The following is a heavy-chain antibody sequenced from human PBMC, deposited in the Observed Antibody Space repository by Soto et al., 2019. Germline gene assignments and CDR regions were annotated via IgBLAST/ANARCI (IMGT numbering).Heavy chain of an antibody. D-gene: IGHD1-26*01. CDR3: ARDGGRHSGGIDY. V-gene: IGHV1-69*01. CDR2: IIPIFGTA. Sequence: QVQLVQSGAEVKKPGSSVTVSCTASGGTFSSYSINWVRQAPGQGLEWMGEIIPIFGTANYAQKFQGSVTITADESTSTAYMELSSLRSEDTAVYYCARDGGRHSGGIDYWGQGTLVTVAS. CDR1: GGTFSSYS. J-gene: IGHJ4*02.